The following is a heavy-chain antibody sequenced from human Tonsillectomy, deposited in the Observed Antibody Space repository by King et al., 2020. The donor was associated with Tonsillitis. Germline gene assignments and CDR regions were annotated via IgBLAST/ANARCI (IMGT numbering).Heavy chain of an antibody. Sequence: VQLVESGGGLVQPGGSLRLSCAASGFTFSSYAMSWVRQAPGKGLEGVSCISCSGGSTCYADSVQVRFTISREKSKNTLYLQMNSLSAEDTAIFYCAKKGEGSIAASGQYYFDYWGQGTLVTVSS. J-gene: IGHJ4*02. D-gene: IGHD6-13*01. CDR2: ISCSGGST. V-gene: IGHV3-23*04. CDR1: GFTFSSYA. CDR3: AKKGEGSIAASGQYYFDY.